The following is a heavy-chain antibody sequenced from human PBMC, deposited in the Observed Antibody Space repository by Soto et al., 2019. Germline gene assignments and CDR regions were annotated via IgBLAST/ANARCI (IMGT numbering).Heavy chain of an antibody. CDR1: GGSFSGYY. CDR2: INHSGST. Sequence: TLSLTCAVYGGSFSGYYWSWIRQPPGKGLEWIGEINHSGSTNYNPSLKSRVTISVDTSKNQFSLKLSSVTAADTAVYYCARRPSSYSSGWYWNWFDPWGQGTLVTVSS. J-gene: IGHJ5*02. V-gene: IGHV4-34*01. CDR3: ARRPSSYSSGWYWNWFDP. D-gene: IGHD6-19*01.